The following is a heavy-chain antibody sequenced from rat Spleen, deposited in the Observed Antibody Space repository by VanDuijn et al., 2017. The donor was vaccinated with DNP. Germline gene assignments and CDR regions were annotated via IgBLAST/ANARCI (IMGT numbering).Heavy chain of an antibody. CDR3: TRHSNFMDWFVY. J-gene: IGHJ3*01. D-gene: IGHD1-6*01. V-gene: IGHV5-22*01. CDR1: GFTFSDYY. CDR2: ISYDGGST. Sequence: EVQLVESGGDLVQPGRSLKLSCAASGFTFSDYYMAWVRQAPTKGLEWVAYISYDGGSTYYGDSVKGRFTISRDNAKSTLYLQMNSLRSEDTATYYCTRHSNFMDWFVYWGQGTLVTVSS.